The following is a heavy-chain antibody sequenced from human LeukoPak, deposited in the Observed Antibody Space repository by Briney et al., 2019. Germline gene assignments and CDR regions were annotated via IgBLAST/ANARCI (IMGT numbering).Heavy chain of an antibody. J-gene: IGHJ3*02. CDR1: GFTVSNYN. Sequence: PGGSLRLSCAASGFTVSNYNMNWVRQASGKGLEWVSSISSTSYIYYVDSVKGRFTIPRDNAKNSLYLQMNSLRAEDTAVYYCGRASMTMFRGVIEVKDAFDIWGQGTMVTVSS. CDR3: GRASMTMFRGVIEVKDAFDI. CDR2: ISSTSYI. V-gene: IGHV3-21*01. D-gene: IGHD3-10*01.